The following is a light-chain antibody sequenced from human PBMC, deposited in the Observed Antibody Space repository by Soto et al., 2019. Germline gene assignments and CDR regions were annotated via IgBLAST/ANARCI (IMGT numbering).Light chain of an antibody. Sequence: EIVMTQSPATLSVSPGERATLSCRASQSVSGNLAWYQQKPGQAPRLLIYGASTRATGIPARFSGSGSGTEFTLTISSLQSEGFAVYYCQQYHNWPPLTFGQGTKVEIK. CDR3: QQYHNWPPLT. J-gene: IGKJ1*01. CDR1: QSVSGN. V-gene: IGKV3-15*01. CDR2: GAS.